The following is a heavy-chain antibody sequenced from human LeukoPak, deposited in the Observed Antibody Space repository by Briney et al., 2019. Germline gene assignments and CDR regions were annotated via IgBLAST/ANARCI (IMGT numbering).Heavy chain of an antibody. CDR3: ARVSGLLWFGELPNWFDP. D-gene: IGHD3-10*01. Sequence: PSETLSLTCTVSGGSISSYYWSWIRQPPGKGLEWIGYIYYSGSTNYNPSLKSRVTISVDTSKNQFSLKLSSVTAADTAVYYCARVSGLLWFGELPNWFDPWGQGTLVTVSS. V-gene: IGHV4-59*01. CDR2: IYYSGST. J-gene: IGHJ5*02. CDR1: GGSISSYY.